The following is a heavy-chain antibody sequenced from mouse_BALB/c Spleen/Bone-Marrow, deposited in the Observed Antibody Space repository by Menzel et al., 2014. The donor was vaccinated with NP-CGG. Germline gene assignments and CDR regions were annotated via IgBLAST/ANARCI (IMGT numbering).Heavy chain of an antibody. D-gene: IGHD2-10*01. CDR2: INPSTGYT. J-gene: IGHJ3*01. Sequence: QVQLKQSGAELAKPGASMKMSCKASDYTFTNYWMHSVKQRPGQGLEWIGYINPSTGYTEYNQKFKDKATLTADKSSSTAYMQLSRLTSEDSAVYYCASYRFAYWGQGTLVTVSA. CDR3: ASYRFAY. V-gene: IGHV1-7*01. CDR1: DYTFTNYW.